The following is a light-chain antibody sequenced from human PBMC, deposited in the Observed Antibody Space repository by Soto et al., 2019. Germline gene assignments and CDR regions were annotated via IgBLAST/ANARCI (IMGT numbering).Light chain of an antibody. CDR2: QDN. V-gene: IGLV3-1*01. CDR1: KLGDRY. CDR3: QAWDSSNVV. Sequence: SYELTQPPSVSVSPGQTARITCSGDKLGDRYAFWYQQKPGQSPVLVIYQDNKRPSGIPERFSGSNSGNTATLTISGTQAIDEADYYCQAWDSSNVVFGGGTKLTVL. J-gene: IGLJ2*01.